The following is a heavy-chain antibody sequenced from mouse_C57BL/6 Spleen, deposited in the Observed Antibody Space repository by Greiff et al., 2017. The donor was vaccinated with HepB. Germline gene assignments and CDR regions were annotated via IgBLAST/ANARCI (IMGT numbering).Heavy chain of an antibody. V-gene: IGHV1-80*01. J-gene: IGHJ4*01. CDR3: AKGGLLNAMDY. D-gene: IGHD1-1*01. CDR1: GYAFSSYW. Sequence: QVQLKESGAELVKPGASVKISCKASGYAFSSYWMNWVKQRPGKGLEWIGQIYPGDGDTNYNGKFKGKATLTADKSSSTAYMQLSSLTSEDSAVYFCAKGGLLNAMDYWGQGTSVTVSS. CDR2: IYPGDGDT.